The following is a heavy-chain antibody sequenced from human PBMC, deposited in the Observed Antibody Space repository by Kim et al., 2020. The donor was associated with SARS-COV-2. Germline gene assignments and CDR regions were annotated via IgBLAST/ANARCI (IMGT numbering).Heavy chain of an antibody. CDR3: ARDFSTITIFGVVPKGVNWFDP. CDR2: INPNSGGT. Sequence: ASVKVSCKASGYTFTGYYMHWVRQAPGQGLEWMGWINPNSGGTNYAQKFQGRVTMTRDTSISTAYMELSRLRSDDTAVYYCARDFSTITIFGVVPKGVNWFDPWGQGTLVTVSS. D-gene: IGHD3-3*01. CDR1: GYTFTGYY. V-gene: IGHV1-2*02. J-gene: IGHJ5*02.